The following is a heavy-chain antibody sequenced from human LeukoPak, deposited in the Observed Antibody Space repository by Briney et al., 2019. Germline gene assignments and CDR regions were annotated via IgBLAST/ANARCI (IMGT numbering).Heavy chain of an antibody. Sequence: GGSLRLSCAASGFTFSSYWMSWVRQAPGKGLEWVANIKQDGSEKYYVDSAKGRFTISRDNAKNSLYLQMNSLRAEDTAVYYCARVSKGDKMVYAIGSSRNFDYWGQGTLVTVSS. V-gene: IGHV3-7*01. J-gene: IGHJ4*02. CDR3: ARVSKGDKMVYAIGSSRNFDY. CDR2: IKQDGSEK. D-gene: IGHD2-8*01. CDR1: GFTFSSYW.